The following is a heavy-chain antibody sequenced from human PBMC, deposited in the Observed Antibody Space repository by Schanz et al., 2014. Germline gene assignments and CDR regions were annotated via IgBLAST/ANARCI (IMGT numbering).Heavy chain of an antibody. J-gene: IGHJ4*02. Sequence: VQLVESGGGVVQPGRSLRLSCAASGFTFSSYAVHWVRQAPGKGLEWVSGISGSGVITYYEDSVKGRFTISRDNSKNTLYLQMNSLRAEDTAIYYCAKYRYSVFDFDYWGQGTLVTVSS. D-gene: IGHD3-16*02. CDR1: GFTFSSYA. CDR2: ISGSGVIT. V-gene: IGHV3-23*04. CDR3: AKYRYSVFDFDY.